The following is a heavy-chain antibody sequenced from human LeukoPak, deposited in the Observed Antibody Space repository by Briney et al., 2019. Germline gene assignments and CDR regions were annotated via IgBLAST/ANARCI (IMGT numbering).Heavy chain of an antibody. V-gene: IGHV1-46*01. D-gene: IGHD6-13*01. CDR1: GYTFTSYY. Sequence: ASVKFSCKASGYTFTSYYMHCVRQAPGKGLECMGIINPSGGSTSYAQKLQGRVTMTRDTSTSTVYMELSSLRSEDTAVYYCARFAGIAAAGTHIDYRGQGTLVTVSS. CDR3: ARFAGIAAAGTHIDY. J-gene: IGHJ4*02. CDR2: INPSGGST.